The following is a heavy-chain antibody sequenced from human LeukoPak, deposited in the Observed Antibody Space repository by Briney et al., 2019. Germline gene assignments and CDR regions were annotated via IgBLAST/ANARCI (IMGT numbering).Heavy chain of an antibody. CDR1: GFTFSSYE. V-gene: IGHV3-48*03. D-gene: IGHD6-19*01. Sequence: GGSLRLSCAASGFTFSSYEMNWVRQAPGQGLEWVSFISSGDYTIYYADSVKGRFTISRDNAKNSLFLQMNSLRADDTALYYCARGNSSGWYFDFWGQGTLVTVSS. CDR2: ISSGDYTI. J-gene: IGHJ4*02. CDR3: ARGNSSGWYFDF.